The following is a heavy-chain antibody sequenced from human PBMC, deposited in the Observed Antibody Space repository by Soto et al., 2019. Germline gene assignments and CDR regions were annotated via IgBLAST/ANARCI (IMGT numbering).Heavy chain of an antibody. CDR1: GFTFISYA. CDR2: ISGSGGTT. J-gene: IGHJ3*02. V-gene: IGHV3-23*01. Sequence: GGSLRLSCAASGFTFISYAMSWVRQAPGKGLEWVSLISGSGGTTYYADSVKGRFTISRHNSENTLFLQMDSLRAEDTAVYYCAKDSSRPLGAFDIWGQGTMVTVSS. CDR3: AKDSSRPLGAFDI.